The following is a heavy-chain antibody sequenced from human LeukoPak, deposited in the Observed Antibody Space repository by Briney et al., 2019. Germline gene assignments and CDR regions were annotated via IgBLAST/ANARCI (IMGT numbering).Heavy chain of an antibody. CDR3: ARDGDFWSGYWYYYYYYYMDV. J-gene: IGHJ6*03. D-gene: IGHD3-3*01. CDR2: ISSSSSYI. Sequence: GGSLRLSCAASGFTFSSYSMNWVRQAPGKGLEWVSSISSSSSYIYYADSVKGRFTISRDNAKNSLYLQMNSLRAEDTAVYYCARDGDFWSGYWYYYYYYYMDVWGKGTTVTVSS. CDR1: GFTFSSYS. V-gene: IGHV3-21*01.